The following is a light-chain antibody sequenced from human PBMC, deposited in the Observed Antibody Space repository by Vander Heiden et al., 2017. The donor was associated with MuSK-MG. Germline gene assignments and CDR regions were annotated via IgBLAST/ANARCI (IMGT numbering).Light chain of an antibody. CDR3: QQTDSPPLT. CDR1: QSISTY. Sequence: DIQMTQSPSSLSASVGDRVTITCRASQSISTYLNWYQQKPGQAPKLLIYAASNLHSGFPSRFSGSGSGTDFALTISRLQPEDYATFYCQQTDSPPLTFGGGTKVEIK. CDR2: AAS. J-gene: IGKJ4*01. V-gene: IGKV1-39*01.